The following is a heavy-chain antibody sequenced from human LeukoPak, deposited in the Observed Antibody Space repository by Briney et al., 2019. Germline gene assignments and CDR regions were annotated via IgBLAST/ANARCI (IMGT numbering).Heavy chain of an antibody. J-gene: IGHJ6*02. CDR1: GGSISSSSYY. D-gene: IGHD3-22*01. CDR3: ARVGLTPGSSGYYVPYYYGMDV. Sequence: SETLSLTCTVSGGSISSSSYYWGWIRQPPGKGLEWIGSIYYSGSTYYNPSLKSRVTISVDTSKNQFSLKLSSVTAADTAVYYCARVGLTPGSSGYYVPYYYGMDVWGQGTTVTVSS. CDR2: IYYSGST. V-gene: IGHV4-39*01.